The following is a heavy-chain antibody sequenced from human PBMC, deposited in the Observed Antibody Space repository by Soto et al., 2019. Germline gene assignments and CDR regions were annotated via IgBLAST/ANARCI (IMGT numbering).Heavy chain of an antibody. J-gene: IGHJ6*02. Sequence: PSQTLSLTCAVRGGPLSGYYWSSLRQPPGKGLERMGETNHSGSTNYNPHLKSRVTISVDTSNNPLSLNLSSLTAADTVVYYCASTRGPRWTVYYGMDVWRQGTTVTVSS. CDR1: GGPLSGYY. CDR2: TNHSGST. CDR3: ASTRGPRWTVYYGMDV. D-gene: IGHD3-10*01. V-gene: IGHV4-34*01.